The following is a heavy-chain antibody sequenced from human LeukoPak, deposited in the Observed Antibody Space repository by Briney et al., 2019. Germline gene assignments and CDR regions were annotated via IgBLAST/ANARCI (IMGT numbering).Heavy chain of an antibody. D-gene: IGHD6-6*01. J-gene: IGHJ6*03. CDR3: AKELQYSSSSEGGYYYYMDV. Sequence: GGSLRLSCAASGFTFDNHAIHWVRQAPGKGLEWVSGISWNTGSIGYADSVKGRFTISRDNAKNSLYLQMNSLRAEDTAVYYCAKELQYSSSSEGGYYYYMDVWGKGTGVTVSS. V-gene: IGHV3-9*01. CDR2: ISWNTGSI. CDR1: GFTFDNHA.